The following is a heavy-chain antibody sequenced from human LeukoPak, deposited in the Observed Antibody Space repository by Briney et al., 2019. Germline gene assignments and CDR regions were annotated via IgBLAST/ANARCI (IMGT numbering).Heavy chain of an antibody. V-gene: IGHV4-30-2*01. Sequence: PSETLSFTCTVSGGSISSGGYYWSWIRQPPGKGLEWIGYIYHSGSTYYNPSLKSRVTISVDRSKNQFSLKLSSVTAADTAVYYCARDCGGDCYSDATGFDYWGQGTLVTVSS. CDR2: IYHSGST. CDR3: ARDCGGDCYSDATGFDY. D-gene: IGHD2-21*01. CDR1: GGSISSGGYY. J-gene: IGHJ4*02.